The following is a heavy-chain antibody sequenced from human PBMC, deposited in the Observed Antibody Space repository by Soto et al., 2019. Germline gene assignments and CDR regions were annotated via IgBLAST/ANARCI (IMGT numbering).Heavy chain of an antibody. CDR2: IDPSDSYT. V-gene: IGHV5-10-1*01. D-gene: IGHD3-10*01. J-gene: IGHJ4*02. CDR3: ARQGDGSGSYVDY. CDR1: GYSFTSYW. Sequence: GESLKISCKGSGYSFTSYWISWVRQMPGKGLEWMGRIDPSDSYTNYSPSFQGHVTISADKSVSTAYLQWSSLKASDTAMYYCARQGDGSGSYVDYWGQGTLVTVSS.